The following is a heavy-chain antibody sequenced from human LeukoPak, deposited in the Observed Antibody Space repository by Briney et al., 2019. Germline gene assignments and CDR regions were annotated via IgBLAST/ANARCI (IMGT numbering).Heavy chain of an antibody. CDR1: GYTLTELS. J-gene: IGHJ4*02. CDR2: FDPEDGET. V-gene: IGHV1-24*01. Sequence: ASVKVSCKVSGYTLTELSMHWVRQAPGKGPEWMGGFDPEDGETIYAQKFQGRVTMTEDTSTDTAYMELSSLRSEDTAVYYCATARRYPELPDYWGQGTLVTVSS. D-gene: IGHD1-7*01. CDR3: ATARRYPELPDY.